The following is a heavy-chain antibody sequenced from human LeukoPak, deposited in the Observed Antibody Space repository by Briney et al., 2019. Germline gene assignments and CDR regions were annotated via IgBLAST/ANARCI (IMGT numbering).Heavy chain of an antibody. CDR1: GYTFSGYQ. J-gene: IGHJ4*02. D-gene: IGHD3-16*02. V-gene: IGHV1-2*02. Sequence: GASVTVSCKASGYTFSGYQIHWVRQAPGQGLEWMGWINPKSGDTNYAQKFQGRVTMTSDTSISTAYMELSRLSSDDAAVYSCARGAVSGTYRYLYWGQGTLVTVSS. CDR3: ARGAVSGTYRYLY. CDR2: INPKSGDT.